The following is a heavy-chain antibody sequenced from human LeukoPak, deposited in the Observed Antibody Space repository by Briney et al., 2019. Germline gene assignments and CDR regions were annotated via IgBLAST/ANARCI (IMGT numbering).Heavy chain of an antibody. CDR3: ARQDQRYGGRSYWYFDL. J-gene: IGHJ2*01. CDR1: GFTFSSYE. V-gene: IGHV3-48*03. Sequence: PGGSLRLSCAASGFTFSSYEMNWVRQAPGKGLEWVSYISSSGSTIYYADSVKGRFTISRDNAKNSLYLQMNGLRAEDTAVYYCARQDQRYGGRSYWYFDLWGRGTLVTVSS. CDR2: ISSSGSTI. D-gene: IGHD2-15*01.